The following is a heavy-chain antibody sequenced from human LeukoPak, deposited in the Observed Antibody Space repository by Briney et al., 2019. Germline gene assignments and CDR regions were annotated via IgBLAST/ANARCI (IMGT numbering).Heavy chain of an antibody. Sequence: SCKVSGYTLTELSMHWVRQAPGKGLEWVSAITGGGSGIYYADSMKSRFTISRDNSKNTLYLQINSLRAEDTAVYYCAKWGDYDVLTGYYVSDYWGQGTLVTVSS. CDR1: GYTLTELS. CDR3: AKWGDYDVLTGYYVSDY. V-gene: IGHV3-23*01. J-gene: IGHJ4*02. D-gene: IGHD3-9*01. CDR2: ITGGGSGI.